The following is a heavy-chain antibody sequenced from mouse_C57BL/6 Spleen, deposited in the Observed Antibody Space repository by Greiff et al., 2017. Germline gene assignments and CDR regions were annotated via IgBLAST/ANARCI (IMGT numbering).Heavy chain of an antibody. CDR2: IDPSDSET. J-gene: IGHJ2*01. CDR3: ATTYYYGSSYDPFDY. CDR1: GYTFTSYW. V-gene: IGHV1-52*01. D-gene: IGHD1-1*01. Sequence: VQLQQPGAELVRPGSSVKLSCKASGYTFTSYWMHWVKQRPIQGLEWIGNIDPSDSETHYNQKFKDKATLTVDKSSSTAYMQLSSLTSEDSAVYYCATTYYYGSSYDPFDYWGQGTTLTVSS.